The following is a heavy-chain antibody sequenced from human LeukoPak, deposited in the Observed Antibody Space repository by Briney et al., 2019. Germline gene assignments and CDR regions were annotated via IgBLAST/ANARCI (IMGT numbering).Heavy chain of an antibody. CDR3: ARDQQWLVGARFDY. CDR2: IYTSGST. Sequence: SETLSLTCTVSGGSISSYYWSWIRQPAGKGLEWIGRIYTSGSTNYNPSLKSRVTMSVDTSKNQFSLKLSSVTAEDTAVYYCARDQQWLVGARFDYWGQGTLVTVSS. J-gene: IGHJ4*02. D-gene: IGHD6-19*01. V-gene: IGHV4-4*07. CDR1: GGSISSYY.